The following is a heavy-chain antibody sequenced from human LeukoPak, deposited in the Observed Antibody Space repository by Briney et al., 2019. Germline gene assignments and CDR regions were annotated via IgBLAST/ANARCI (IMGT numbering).Heavy chain of an antibody. CDR3: ASSTTGSGSSYFDY. D-gene: IGHD3-10*01. V-gene: IGHV3-53*01. CDR1: GFTVSSNY. Sequence: GGSLRLSCAASGFTVSSNYMSWVRQAPGKGLEWVSVIYSGGSTYYADSVKGRFTISRDNSKNTLYLQMNSLRAEDTAVYYCASSTTGSGSSYFDYWGQGTLATVSS. J-gene: IGHJ4*02. CDR2: IYSGGST.